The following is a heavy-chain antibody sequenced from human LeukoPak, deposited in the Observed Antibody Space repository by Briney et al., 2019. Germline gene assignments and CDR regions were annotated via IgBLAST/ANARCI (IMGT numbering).Heavy chain of an antibody. D-gene: IGHD3-9*01. CDR3: AAARLTGYHFAIY. J-gene: IGHJ4*02. CDR1: EYTFTHYF. V-gene: IGHV1-2*02. CDR2: INPNSGGT. Sequence: ASVKVSCKASEYTFTHYFMHWVXXXXXXXXXXXGWINPNSGGTNFAQKFQGRVTLTRDTSISSAYMELSRVRSDDTAVYYCAAARLTGYHFAIYWGQGTLVTVSS.